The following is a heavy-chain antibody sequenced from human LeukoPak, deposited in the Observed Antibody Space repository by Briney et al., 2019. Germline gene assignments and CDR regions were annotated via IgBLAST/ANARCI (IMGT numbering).Heavy chain of an antibody. CDR3: TSPESFDY. CDR1: GFPFSSYE. J-gene: IGHJ4*02. CDR2: ISSSGGTI. Sequence: GGSLRLSCAASGFPFSSYEMNWVRQAPGKGLEWLSYISSSGGTIYYADSVKGRFTISRDNAKNSLYLQMNNLRAEDTAIYYCTSPESFDYWGQGTLVTVSS. V-gene: IGHV3-48*03. D-gene: IGHD1-14*01.